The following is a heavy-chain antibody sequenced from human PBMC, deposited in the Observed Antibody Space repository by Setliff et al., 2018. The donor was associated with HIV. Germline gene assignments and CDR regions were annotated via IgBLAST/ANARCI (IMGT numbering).Heavy chain of an antibody. J-gene: IGHJ3*01. D-gene: IGHD3-16*01. V-gene: IGHV1-46*01. Sequence: ASVKVSCKASGYSFTGHSVHWLRQAPGLGPEWLAVINTRKGDAIVARNFQGRVTLARDTSTNTVYMELISLTSEDTAVYYCARDDGGYNYAEAFDVWGQGTVVTVSS. CDR1: GYSFTGHS. CDR2: INTRKGDA. CDR3: ARDDGGYNYAEAFDV.